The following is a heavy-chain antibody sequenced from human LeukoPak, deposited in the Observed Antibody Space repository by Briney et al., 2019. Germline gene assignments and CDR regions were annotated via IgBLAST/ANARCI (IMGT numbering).Heavy chain of an antibody. CDR3: AKLLAVTNSYYFNY. CDR1: GFTFSSYA. V-gene: IGHV3-23*01. D-gene: IGHD6-19*01. CDR2: ISCSGSGGST. Sequence: GGSLRLSCAASGFTFSSYAMSWVRQAPGKGLEWVSTISCSGSGGSTYYADSVKGRFTISRDNSKDTLYLQMNSLRAEDTAVYYCAKLLAVTNSYYFNYWGQGTLVTVSP. J-gene: IGHJ4*02.